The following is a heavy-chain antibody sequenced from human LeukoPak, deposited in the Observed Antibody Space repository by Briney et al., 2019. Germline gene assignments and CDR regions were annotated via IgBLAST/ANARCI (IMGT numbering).Heavy chain of an antibody. CDR2: IYHTGTT. Sequence: ASETLSLTCTVSVYSISSDYYWGWIRQPPGKGLEWVGSIYHTGTTYYNPSLKSRVIISVDTSKNQFSLKLSSVTATDTAVYYCARVRTTVTVFDYWGQGTLVTVSS. D-gene: IGHD4-17*01. CDR3: ARVRTTVTVFDY. CDR1: VYSISSDYY. J-gene: IGHJ4*02. V-gene: IGHV4-38-2*02.